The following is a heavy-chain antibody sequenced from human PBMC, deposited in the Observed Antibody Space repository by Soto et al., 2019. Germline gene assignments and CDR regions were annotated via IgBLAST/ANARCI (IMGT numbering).Heavy chain of an antibody. D-gene: IGHD1-26*01. V-gene: IGHV3-73*02. Sequence: EVQLVESGGGLVQPGGSLKLSCAASGFTFSGSAMHWFRKASGKGLEWVGRIRSKANRYATAYAASVKGRFTISRDDSKNTAYLQMNSLKTEDTAVYYWTTQYIVGATGYWGQGTLVTVSS. CDR3: TTQYIVGATGY. J-gene: IGHJ4*02. CDR2: IRSKANRYAT. CDR1: GFTFSGSA.